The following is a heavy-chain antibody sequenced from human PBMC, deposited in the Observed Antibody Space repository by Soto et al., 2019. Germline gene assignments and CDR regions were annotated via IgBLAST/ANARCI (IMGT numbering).Heavy chain of an antibody. CDR1: NGSISTTSYN. Sequence: QMQLQESGPGLVKPSETLSLTCTVSNGSISTTSYNWGWIRQSPGKGLEWIGTIFYTGTTSYNPSLRGRVTLTVATSKNQFSLKLASVTAADTAVYFCARHGSFWGQGILVVVSS. V-gene: IGHV4-39*01. CDR2: IFYTGTT. CDR3: ARHGSF. J-gene: IGHJ4*02. D-gene: IGHD3-16*02.